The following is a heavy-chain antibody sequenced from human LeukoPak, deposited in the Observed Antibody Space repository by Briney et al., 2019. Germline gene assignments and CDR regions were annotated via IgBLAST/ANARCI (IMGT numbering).Heavy chain of an antibody. CDR1: GFTFRDYV. V-gene: IGHV3-23*01. J-gene: IGHJ3*01. Sequence: PGGSLRLSCAASGFTFRDYVISWVRQAPGKGLEWVSSISPSGDSTYYAGSVRGRFTLSRDNSKNMVYFQMNSLRAEDTAIYYCAQDWPSAVTTTPGFWGQGTVVIVSS. CDR3: AQDWPSAVTTTPGF. CDR2: ISPSGDST. D-gene: IGHD4-17*01.